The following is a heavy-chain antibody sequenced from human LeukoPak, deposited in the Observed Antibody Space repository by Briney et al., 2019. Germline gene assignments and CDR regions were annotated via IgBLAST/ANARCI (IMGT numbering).Heavy chain of an antibody. CDR3: ARGRSVPPLDSVYYYYGMDV. D-gene: IGHD5/OR15-5a*01. Sequence: PSETLSLTCTVSGGSISSYYWSWIRQPAGKGLEWIGRIYTSGSTNYNPSLKSRVTMSVDTSKNQSSLKLSSVTAADTAVYYCARGRSVPPLDSVYYYYGMDVWGQGTTVTVSS. V-gene: IGHV4-4*07. CDR2: IYTSGST. J-gene: IGHJ6*02. CDR1: GGSISSYY.